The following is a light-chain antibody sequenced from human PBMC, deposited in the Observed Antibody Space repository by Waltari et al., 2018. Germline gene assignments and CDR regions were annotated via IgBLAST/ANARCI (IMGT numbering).Light chain of an antibody. CDR3: QQYNNWPGT. V-gene: IGKV3-15*01. CDR1: QSVRSN. CDR2: GAS. Sequence: ERVMTQSPGTLSVSPVERATLSCRASQSVRSNLAWYQQKPGQAPRLLIYGASTRATGIPARFSGSGSGTEFTLTISSLQSEDFAVYYCQQYNNWPGTFGQGTRVEIK. J-gene: IGKJ1*01.